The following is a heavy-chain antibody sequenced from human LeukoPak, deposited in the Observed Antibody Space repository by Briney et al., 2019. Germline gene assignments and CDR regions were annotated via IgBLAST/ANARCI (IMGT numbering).Heavy chain of an antibody. D-gene: IGHD3-9*01. V-gene: IGHV4-34*01. CDR2: IKHRRRT. Sequence: SEPLSLTCAVHSGPFSGYYWRCLPKPPGEQLDGSGEIKHRRRTNYNPSLKSRVTISVDTSENQLSLKLSCVTAADPAVIYWARGRLRGGDILTGYGSFDYGGQGALVTVSS. CDR3: ARGRLRGGDILTGYGSFDY. CDR1: SGPFSGYY. J-gene: IGHJ4*02.